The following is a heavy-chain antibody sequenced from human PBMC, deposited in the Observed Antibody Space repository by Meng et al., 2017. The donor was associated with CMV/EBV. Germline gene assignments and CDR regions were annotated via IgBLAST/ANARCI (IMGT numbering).Heavy chain of an antibody. D-gene: IGHD3-10*01. J-gene: IGHJ4*02. Sequence: FSSYALHWVRQAPGKGLEWVAVISYDGSNEYYADSVKGRFTISRDNSKNTLYLQMNSLRAEDTAVYYCARDSHMGYDYGSGSYYISNWGQGTLVTVSS. CDR3: ARDSHMGYDYGSGSYYISN. CDR2: ISYDGSNE. V-gene: IGHV3-30-3*01. CDR1: FSSYA.